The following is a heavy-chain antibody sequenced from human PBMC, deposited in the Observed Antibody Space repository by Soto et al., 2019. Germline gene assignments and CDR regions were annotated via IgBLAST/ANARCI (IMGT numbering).Heavy chain of an antibody. Sequence: EVQLVESGGGLVQPGGSLRLSCAASGFTVSSKYMTWVRQAPGKGLEWGSLIQSGGTTYSADSVKGRFTISRDTSENTLHLQMDSLRVEDTAVYYCARDDVLCDGGRCYGIPLDVWCKGTTVTVSS. CDR1: GFTVSSKY. V-gene: IGHV3-66*01. CDR3: ARDDVLCDGGRCYGIPLDV. D-gene: IGHD2-15*01. CDR2: IQSGGTT. J-gene: IGHJ6*04.